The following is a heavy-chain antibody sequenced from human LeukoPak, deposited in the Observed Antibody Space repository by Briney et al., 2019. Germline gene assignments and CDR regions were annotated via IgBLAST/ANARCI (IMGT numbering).Heavy chain of an antibody. CDR2: ISGSGGRT. Sequence: PGGSLRLSCAASGFTFSSYAMSWVRQAPGKGLEWVSAISGSGGRTYYADSVKGRFTISRDNSKNTLYLQMNSLRAEDTAVYYCAKDHIFGEVKPYYFDYWGQGTLVTVSS. J-gene: IGHJ4*02. CDR3: AKDHIFGEVKPYYFDY. CDR1: GFTFSSYA. D-gene: IGHD3-16*01. V-gene: IGHV3-23*01.